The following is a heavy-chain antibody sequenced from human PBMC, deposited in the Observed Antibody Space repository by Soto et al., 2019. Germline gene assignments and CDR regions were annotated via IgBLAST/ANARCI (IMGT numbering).Heavy chain of an antibody. J-gene: IGHJ4*02. CDR1: GGSFSGYY. V-gene: IGHV4-34*01. D-gene: IGHD1-26*01. CDR2: INHSGST. CDR3: ARGAGSYYFDY. Sequence: SETLSLTCAVYGGSFSGYYWSWIRQPPGKGLEWIGEINHSGSTNYNPSLKSRVTISVDTSKNQFSLKLSSVTAADTAVYYCARGAGSYYFDYWGQGTLVTVSS.